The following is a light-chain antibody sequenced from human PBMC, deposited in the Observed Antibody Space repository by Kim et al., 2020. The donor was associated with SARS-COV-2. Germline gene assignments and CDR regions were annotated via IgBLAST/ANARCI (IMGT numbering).Light chain of an antibody. V-gene: IGKV1-39*01. J-gene: IGKJ2*03. CDR3: QQSLRLPFS. CDR2: AAT. CDR1: QNIITS. Sequence: SASVGDTVTITCRASQNIITSLNWYQHKSGKAPKVLFYAATSLQSGVPSRFSGAGSRTEFTLTISSLQPEDSATYYCQQSLRLPFSFGQGTKLEI.